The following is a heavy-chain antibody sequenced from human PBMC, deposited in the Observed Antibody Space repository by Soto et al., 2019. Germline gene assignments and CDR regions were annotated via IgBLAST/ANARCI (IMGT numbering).Heavy chain of an antibody. J-gene: IGHJ3*02. Sequence: PGGSLRLSCAASGFTFSSSGMSWVRQAPGKDLEWVSGISGSGASTYYADSVKGRFTISRDNSMNTLYLQMNSLRVEDTALYYCAKGKSSVYGAFDIWGRGTMVTVSS. CDR1: GFTFSSSG. V-gene: IGHV3-23*01. CDR2: ISGSGAST. D-gene: IGHD3-22*01. CDR3: AKGKSSVYGAFDI.